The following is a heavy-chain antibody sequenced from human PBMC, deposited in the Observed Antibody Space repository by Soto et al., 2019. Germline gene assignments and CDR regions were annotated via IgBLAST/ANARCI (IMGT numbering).Heavy chain of an antibody. CDR3: TRLISAAQDY. D-gene: IGHD3-22*01. CDR2: IWYDGSNK. J-gene: IGHJ4*02. Sequence: GVSLRLSCAASGFTFSSHGMHWVRQAPGKGLEWVAVIWYDGSNKYYADSVKGRFTISRDNSKNTLYLQMNSLKTEDTAIYYCTRLISAAQDYWGQGTRVTVSS. CDR1: GFTFSSHG. V-gene: IGHV3-33*01.